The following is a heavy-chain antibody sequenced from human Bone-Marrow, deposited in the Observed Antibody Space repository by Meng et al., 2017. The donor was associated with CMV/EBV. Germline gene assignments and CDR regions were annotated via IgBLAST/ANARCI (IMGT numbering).Heavy chain of an antibody. CDR3: ARDSNPQLLAPFDP. CDR2: INPNSGGT. J-gene: IGHJ5*02. CDR1: GYTFTGYY. Sequence: ASVKVSCKASGYTFTGYYMHWVRQAPGQGLEWMGWINPNSGGTDYAQKFQGRVTMTRDTSISTAYMELSRLRSDDTAVYYCARDSNPQLLAPFDPWGQGNLVTVSS. V-gene: IGHV1-2*02. D-gene: IGHD5-18*01.